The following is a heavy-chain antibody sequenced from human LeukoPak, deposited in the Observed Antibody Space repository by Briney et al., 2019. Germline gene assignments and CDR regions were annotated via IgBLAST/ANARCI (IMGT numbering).Heavy chain of an antibody. D-gene: IGHD3-3*01. CDR2: IIPIFGTA. Sequence: ASVKVSCKASGGTFSSYAISWVRQAPGQGLEWMGGIIPIFGTANYAQKFQGRVTIIADESTSTAYMELSSLRSEDTAVYYCARAFFGVGHIRIPNWFDPWGQGTLVTVSS. CDR1: GGTFSSYA. V-gene: IGHV1-69*13. J-gene: IGHJ5*02. CDR3: ARAFFGVGHIRIPNWFDP.